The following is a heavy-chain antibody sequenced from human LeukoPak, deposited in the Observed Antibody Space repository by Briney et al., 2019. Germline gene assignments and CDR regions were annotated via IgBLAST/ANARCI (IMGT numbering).Heavy chain of an antibody. D-gene: IGHD6-25*01. CDR1: GYTLTELS. J-gene: IGHJ6*02. CDR3: ATGGVSAASGKPGYYYYYGMDV. Sequence: ASVKVSCKVSGYTLTELSMHWVRQAPGKGLEWMGGFDPEDGETIYPQKFQGRVTMTEDTSTDTAYMELSSLRSEDTAVYYCATGGVSAASGKPGYYYYYGMDVWGQGTTVTVSS. V-gene: IGHV1-24*01. CDR2: FDPEDGET.